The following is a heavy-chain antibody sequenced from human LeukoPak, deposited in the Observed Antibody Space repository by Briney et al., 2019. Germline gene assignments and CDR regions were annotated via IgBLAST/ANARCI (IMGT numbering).Heavy chain of an antibody. CDR1: GYTFTSYG. CDR3: AREAVVVVAATRGWFDP. V-gene: IGHV1-18*01. CDR2: ISAYNGNT. J-gene: IGHJ5*02. D-gene: IGHD2-15*01. Sequence: ASVKVSCKASGYTFTSYGISWVRQAPGQGLEWMGWISAYNGNTNYAQKFQGRVTMTRDTSISTAYMELSRLRSDDTAVYYCAREAVVVVAATRGWFDPWGQGTLVTVSS.